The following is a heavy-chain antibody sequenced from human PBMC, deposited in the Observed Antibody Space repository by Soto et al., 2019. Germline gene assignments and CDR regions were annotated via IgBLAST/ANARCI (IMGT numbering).Heavy chain of an antibody. CDR2: IWYDGSNK. CDR1: GFTFSSYG. CDR3: ASQTDYCSGGSCYSYYFDY. J-gene: IGHJ4*02. Sequence: QVQLVESGGGVVQPGRSLRLSCAASGFTFSSYGMHWVRQAPGKGLEWVAVIWYDGSNKYYADSVKGRFTISRDNSKNTLYLQMNSLRAEDTAVYYCASQTDYCSGGSCYSYYFDYWGQGTLVTVSS. D-gene: IGHD2-15*01. V-gene: IGHV3-33*01.